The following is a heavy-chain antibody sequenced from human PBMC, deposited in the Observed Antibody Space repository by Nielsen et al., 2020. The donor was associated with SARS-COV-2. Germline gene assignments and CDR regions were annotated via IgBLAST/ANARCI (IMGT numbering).Heavy chain of an antibody. CDR3: ARQRGRGWYFDL. CDR1: GGSISTYY. CDR2: VSYSGRT. J-gene: IGHJ2*01. D-gene: IGHD3-16*01. Sequence: SETLSLTCTVSGGSISTYYWSWIRQSPEKGVEWIAQVSYSGRTDYNPSLSLERRVTISVDTSKNQVSLQLSSVTVADTALYYCARQRGRGWYFDLWGRGTLVTVSS. V-gene: IGHV4-59*08.